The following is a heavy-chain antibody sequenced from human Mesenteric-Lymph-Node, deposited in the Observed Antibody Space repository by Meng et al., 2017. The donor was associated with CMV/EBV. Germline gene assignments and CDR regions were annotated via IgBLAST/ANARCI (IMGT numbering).Heavy chain of an antibody. D-gene: IGHD1-26*01. J-gene: IGHJ4*02. CDR2: IYDTGST. CDR3: ARDRGGAGYFDY. Sequence: LTCAVYCGSFSGYYWSWIRQPPGKVLEWIGEIYDTGSTNYNPSLKSRVTISVDKSKNQFSLALSSVTAADTAMYYCARDRGGAGYFDYWGQGALVTVSS. V-gene: IGHV4-34*01. CDR1: CGSFSGYY.